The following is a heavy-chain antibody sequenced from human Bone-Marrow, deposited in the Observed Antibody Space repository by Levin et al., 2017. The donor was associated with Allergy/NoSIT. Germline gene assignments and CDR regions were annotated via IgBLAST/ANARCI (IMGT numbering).Heavy chain of an antibody. D-gene: IGHD1-26*01. V-gene: IGHV1-2*06. CDR1: GYTFTADY. CDR2: INPKSGGT. CDR3: ARDWEDLDAFDI. J-gene: IGHJ3*02. Sequence: PGESLKISCKASGYTFTADYINWIRQAPGQGLQWMGRINPKSGGTNYAQKFQGRVTMTRDTSISTAYMELTSLNFDDTAMYYCARDWEDLDAFDIWGQGTMVTVSS.